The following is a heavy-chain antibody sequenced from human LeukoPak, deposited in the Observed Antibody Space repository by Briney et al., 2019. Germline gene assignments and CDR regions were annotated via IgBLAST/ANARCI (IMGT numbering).Heavy chain of an antibody. V-gene: IGHV4-30-2*01. Sequence: SQTLSLTCAVSGGSVSSGGYSWSWIRQPPGKGLEWIGYIYHSGSTYYNPSLKSRVTISVDRSKNQFSLKLSSVTAADTAVYYCARDNPAHYYYDSSPGAFDIWGQGTMVTVSS. CDR1: GGSVSSGGYS. J-gene: IGHJ3*02. CDR2: IYHSGST. CDR3: ARDNPAHYYYDSSPGAFDI. D-gene: IGHD3-22*01.